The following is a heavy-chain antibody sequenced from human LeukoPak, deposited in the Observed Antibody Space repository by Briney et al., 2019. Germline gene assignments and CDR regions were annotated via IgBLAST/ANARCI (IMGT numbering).Heavy chain of an antibody. J-gene: IGHJ4*02. V-gene: IGHV1-58*02. CDR3: AADNEDYDSSGYYY. CDR1: GFTFTSSA. Sequence: ASVKVPCKASGFTFTSSAMQWVRQARGQRLEWIGWIVVGSGNTNYAQKFQERVTITRDMSTSTAYMELSSLRSEDTAVYYCAADNEDYDSSGYYYWGQGTLVTVSS. CDR2: IVVGSGNT. D-gene: IGHD3-22*01.